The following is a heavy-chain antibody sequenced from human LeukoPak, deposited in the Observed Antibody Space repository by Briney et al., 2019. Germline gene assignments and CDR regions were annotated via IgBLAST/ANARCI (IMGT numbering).Heavy chain of an antibody. J-gene: IGHJ3*02. V-gene: IGHV3-74*01. CDR3: AKPLRSTVRFDAFDI. CDR1: GFTFSSYW. D-gene: IGHD3-10*01. Sequence: GGSLRLSCAASGFTFSSYWMHWVRQAPGKGLVWVSRINSDGRSTSYADSVRGRFTVSRDNAKNTLYLQMNSLRAEDTAVYYCAKPLRSTVRFDAFDIWGQGTMVTVSS. CDR2: INSDGRST.